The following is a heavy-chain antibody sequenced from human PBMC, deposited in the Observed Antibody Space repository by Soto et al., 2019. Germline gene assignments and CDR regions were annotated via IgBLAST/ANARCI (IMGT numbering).Heavy chain of an antibody. J-gene: IGHJ4*02. Sequence: QVQLVESGGGVVQPGRSLRLSCAASGFTFSGYAMHWVRQAPGKGLEWVAFISHDGSNKYYADSVKGRFTISRDNSENTLYLQMNSLRAEDTAVYYCARGGTPFDYWGQGTLVTVSS. V-gene: IGHV3-30-3*01. CDR1: GFTFSGYA. D-gene: IGHD1-1*01. CDR2: ISHDGSNK. CDR3: ARGGTPFDY.